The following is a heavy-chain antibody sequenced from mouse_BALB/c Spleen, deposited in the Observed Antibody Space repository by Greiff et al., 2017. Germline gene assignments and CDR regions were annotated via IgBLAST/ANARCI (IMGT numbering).Heavy chain of an antibody. Sequence: VQLQQSGPGLVKPSQSLSLTCTATGYSITSDYAWNWIRQFPGNKLEWMGYISYSGSTSYNPSLKSRISITRDTSKNQFFLQFNSVTAEDTATYYCARGDGYGSYAMDYWGQGTSVTVSS. V-gene: IGHV3-2*02. J-gene: IGHJ4*01. CDR2: ISYSGST. CDR3: ARGDGYGSYAMDY. CDR1: GYSITSDYA. D-gene: IGHD2-1*01.